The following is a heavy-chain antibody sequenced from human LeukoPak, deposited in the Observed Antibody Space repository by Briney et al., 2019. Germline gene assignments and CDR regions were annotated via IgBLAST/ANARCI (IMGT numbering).Heavy chain of an antibody. CDR3: ARTVGPAAIPYYYYGMDV. CDR1: AGTLSSYA. CDR2: TITIFGTA. D-gene: IGHD2-2*01. J-gene: IGHJ6*04. Sequence: SVKLSCKVSAGTLSSYAIGWVRPAPGQGREWMGGTITIFGTANYAQKFQGRVTITADKSTSTAYMELSSLRSEDTAVYYCARTVGPAAIPYYYYGMDVWGKGTTVTVSS. V-gene: IGHV1-69*06.